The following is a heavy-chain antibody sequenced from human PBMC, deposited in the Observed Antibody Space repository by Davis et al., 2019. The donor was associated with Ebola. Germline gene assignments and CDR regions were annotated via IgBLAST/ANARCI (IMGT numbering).Heavy chain of an antibody. CDR2: IIPILGIA. V-gene: IGHV1-69*10. Sequence: SVKVSCKASGYTFTSYYMHWVRQAPGQGLEWMGGIIPILGIANYAQKFQGRVTITADESTSTAYMELSSLRSEDTAVYYCARARVGTVYYYYYMDVWGKGTTVTVSS. CDR3: ARARVGTVYYYYYMDV. J-gene: IGHJ6*03. CDR1: GYTFTSYY. D-gene: IGHD1-26*01.